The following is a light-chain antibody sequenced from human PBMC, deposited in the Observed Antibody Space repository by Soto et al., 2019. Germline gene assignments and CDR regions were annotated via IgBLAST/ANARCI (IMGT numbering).Light chain of an antibody. CDR3: QQYKNWPET. V-gene: IGKV3-15*01. CDR2: GTS. CDR1: QSVSSN. Sequence: EIVMTQSPATLSVSPGARATLSCRASQSVSSNLAWYQQKPGQAPRLLIYGTSTRATDIPARFSGSGSGTEFTLTISSLQSEDFAVYYCQQYKNWPETFGQGTKVEFK. J-gene: IGKJ1*01.